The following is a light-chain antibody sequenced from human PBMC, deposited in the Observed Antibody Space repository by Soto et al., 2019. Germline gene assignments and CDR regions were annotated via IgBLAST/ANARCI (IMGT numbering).Light chain of an antibody. V-gene: IGLV2-14*01. CDR2: EVS. J-gene: IGLJ3*02. CDR3: SSYTSSSTRV. CDR1: SSDVGGYNY. Sequence: QSVLTQPASVSGSPGQSITISCTGTSSDVGGYNYVSWYQQHPGKAPKLMIYEVSNRPSGVSNRFSGSKSGNTASLTISGLKGEYEADYYCSSYTSSSTRVFGGGTKLTVL.